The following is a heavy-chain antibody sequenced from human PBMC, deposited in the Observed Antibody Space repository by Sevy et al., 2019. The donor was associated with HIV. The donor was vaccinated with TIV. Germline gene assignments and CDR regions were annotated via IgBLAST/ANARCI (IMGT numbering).Heavy chain of an antibody. V-gene: IGHV3-21*01. Sequence: GSLRLSCTASGFSFSTYSMNWVRQAPGKGLEWVSSITSSRRYMYYADSVKGRFTISRDNAKNSLFLQMNSLRAEDTAIYYCARGRSLNDALDVWGPGTMVTVSS. J-gene: IGHJ3*01. CDR3: ARGRSLNDALDV. CDR1: GFSFSTYS. CDR2: ITSSRRYM.